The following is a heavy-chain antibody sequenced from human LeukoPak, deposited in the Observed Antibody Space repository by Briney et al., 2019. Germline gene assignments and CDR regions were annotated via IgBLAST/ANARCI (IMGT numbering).Heavy chain of an antibody. CDR2: INTDGGTT. J-gene: IGHJ4*02. Sequence: GGSLRLFCAASGFTFSTFAMHWVRQAPEKGLEYVSGINTDGGTTYYANSVKGRFTISRDNPKNTLYLQMDSLRVEDTAVYYCARDGVATNDYWGEGTLVTVSS. CDR3: ARDGVATNDY. CDR1: GFTFSTFA. V-gene: IGHV3-64*01. D-gene: IGHD5-12*01.